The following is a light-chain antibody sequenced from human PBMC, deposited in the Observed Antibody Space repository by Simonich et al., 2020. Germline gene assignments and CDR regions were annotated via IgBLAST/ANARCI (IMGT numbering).Light chain of an antibody. Sequence: EIVMTQTPLSLSVTPGQTASIYCKYSQGLLHSDGKTYLNWYLHKPGQSPKLLIYEVSNRFYGVPDRFSGSGSGTDFTLKIIRVESEDVGVYYCMQGIHFPHTFGQGTKLEIK. V-gene: IGKV2-29*03. CDR3: MQGIHFPHT. CDR2: EVS. J-gene: IGKJ2*01. CDR1: QGLLHSDGKTY.